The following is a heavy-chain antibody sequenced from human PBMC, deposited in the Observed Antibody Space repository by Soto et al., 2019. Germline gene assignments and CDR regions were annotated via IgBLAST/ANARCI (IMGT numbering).Heavy chain of an antibody. CDR2: ISSRSYTI. J-gene: IGHJ6*02. CDR1: GFGFSTYS. V-gene: IGHV3-48*02. Sequence: EVQLVESGGGLVQPGGSLRLSCAASGFGFSTYSMNWVRQAPGKGLEWVSYISSRSYTIYYIDSVKARFTISRDNAKSSLYLQMNSLRDEATAVYYCARGGSSSDKGMDVWGQGTTVTVSS. D-gene: IGHD6-6*01. CDR3: ARGGSSSDKGMDV.